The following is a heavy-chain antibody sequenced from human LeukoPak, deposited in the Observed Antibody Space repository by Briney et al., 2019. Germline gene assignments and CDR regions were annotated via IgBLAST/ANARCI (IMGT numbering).Heavy chain of an antibody. J-gene: IGHJ4*02. CDR1: GFTFSSYA. CDR2: ISYDGSNK. V-gene: IGHV3-30-3*01. CDR3: ARQERGGYDSHY. Sequence: GGSLRLSCAASGFTFSSYAMHWVRQAPGKGLEWVAVISYDGSNKYYADSVKGRFTISRDNSKNTLYLQMNSLRAEDTAVYYCARQERGGYDSHYWGQGTLVTVSS. D-gene: IGHD3-22*01.